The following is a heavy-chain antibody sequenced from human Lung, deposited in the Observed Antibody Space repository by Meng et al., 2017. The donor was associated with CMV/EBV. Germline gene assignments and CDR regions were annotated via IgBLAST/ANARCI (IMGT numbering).Heavy chain of an antibody. CDR3: ARHRSKAAAGTP. CDR2: IYPGDSDT. V-gene: IGHV5-51*01. CDR1: GYSFTSYW. D-gene: IGHD6-13*01. J-gene: IGHJ4*02. Sequence: GEXXKISCKGSGYSFTSYWIGWVRQMPGKGLEWMGIIYPGDSDTRYSPSFQGQVTISADKSISTAYLQWSSLKASDTAMYYCARHRSKAAAGTPWGQRTLVTVSS.